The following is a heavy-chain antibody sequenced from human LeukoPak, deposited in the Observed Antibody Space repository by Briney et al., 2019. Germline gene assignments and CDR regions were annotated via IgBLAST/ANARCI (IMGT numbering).Heavy chain of an antibody. V-gene: IGHV1-18*01. Sequence: ASVKVSCTASGYTFTSYGISWVRQAPGQGLEWMGWISAYNGNTNYAQKLQGRVTMTTDTSTSTAYMELRSLRSDDTAVYYCARDRYYDSSGYYYDWAPPDYWGQGTLVTVSS. D-gene: IGHD3-22*01. J-gene: IGHJ4*02. CDR1: GYTFTSYG. CDR3: ARDRYYDSSGYYYDWAPPDY. CDR2: ISAYNGNT.